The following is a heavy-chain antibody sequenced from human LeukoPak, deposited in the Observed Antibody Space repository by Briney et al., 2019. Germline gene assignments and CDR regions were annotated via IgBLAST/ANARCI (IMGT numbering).Heavy chain of an antibody. D-gene: IGHD1-26*01. CDR3: ARSPIAGATTPYFDY. J-gene: IGHJ4*02. Sequence: GASVKVSRNASVGTSSSYAISWVRQAPRQGLESVGGIITIFGTAKYAQEFQGRVTITTDEYTSTAYVELSSLGSQYIAVYYCARSPIAGATTPYFDYWGQGTLVTVSS. CDR2: IITIFGTA. V-gene: IGHV1-69*05. CDR1: VGTSSSYA.